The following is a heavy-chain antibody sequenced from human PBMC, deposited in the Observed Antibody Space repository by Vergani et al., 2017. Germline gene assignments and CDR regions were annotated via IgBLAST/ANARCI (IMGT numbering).Heavy chain of an antibody. CDR1: GGSFSGYY. V-gene: IGHV4-34*01. CDR2: INHSGST. J-gene: IGHJ6*02. D-gene: IGHD6-6*01. CDR3: AKGARPWFGLDYYYGMDV. Sequence: QVQLQQWGAGLLKPSETLSLTCAVYGGSFSGYYWSWIRQPPGKGLEWIGEINHSGSTNYNPSLKSRVTISVDTSKNQFSLKLSSVTAEDTAVYYCAKGARPWFGLDYYYGMDVWGQGTTVTVSS.